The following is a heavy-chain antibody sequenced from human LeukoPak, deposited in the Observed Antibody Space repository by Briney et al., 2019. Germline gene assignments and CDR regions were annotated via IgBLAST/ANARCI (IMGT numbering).Heavy chain of an antibody. CDR3: ASNYYYYYMDV. CDR1: GFTFSSYA. Sequence: GGTLRLSCAASGFTFSSYAMSWVRQAPGKGLEWVSAISGSGGSTYYADSVKGRFTISRDNSKNTLYLQMNRLRAEDTAVYYCASNYYYYYMDVWGKGTTVTVSS. V-gene: IGHV3-23*01. J-gene: IGHJ6*03. CDR2: ISGSGGST.